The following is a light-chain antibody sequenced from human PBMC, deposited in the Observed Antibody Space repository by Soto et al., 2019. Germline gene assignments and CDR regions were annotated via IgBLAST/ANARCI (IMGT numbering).Light chain of an antibody. CDR1: QSLNKY. V-gene: IGKV1-39*01. CDR3: QQNYSPFT. CDR2: AAS. J-gene: IGKJ5*01. Sequence: DIQMTQSPFSLSASVGDRVTITCRASQSLNKYLNWYQQKPGKAPKLLIYAASSLQSGVSSRFSGSGSGTDFTLSISILQPEDFATYYCQQNYSPFTFGQGTRLEIK.